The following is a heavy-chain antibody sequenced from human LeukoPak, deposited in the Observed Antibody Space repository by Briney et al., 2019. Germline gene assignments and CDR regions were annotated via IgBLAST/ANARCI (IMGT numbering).Heavy chain of an antibody. J-gene: IGHJ4*02. D-gene: IGHD3-10*01. CDR2: ISGSGGST. V-gene: IGHV3-23*01. Sequence: GGSLRLSCAASGFTFSSYAMSWVRPAPGKGLEWVSAISGSGGSTYYADSVKGRFTISRDNSKNTLYLQMNSLRAEDTAVYYCAKDEEWFGDLPGRNFDYWGQGTLVTVSS. CDR1: GFTFSSYA. CDR3: AKDEEWFGDLPGRNFDY.